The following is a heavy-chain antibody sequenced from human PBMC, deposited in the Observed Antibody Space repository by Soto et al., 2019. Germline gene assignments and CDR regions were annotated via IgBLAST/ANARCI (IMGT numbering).Heavy chain of an antibody. CDR2: ISGSGGST. CDR1: GFTFSSYA. V-gene: IGHV3-23*01. CDR3: AKDLWRVVVVPAADFGFDP. Sequence: GGSLRLSCAASGFTFSSYAMSWVRQAPGKGLEWVSAISGSGGSTYYADSVKGRFTISRDNSKNTLYLQMNSLRAEDTAVYYCAKDLWRVVVVPAADFGFDPWGQGTLVTVSS. J-gene: IGHJ5*02. D-gene: IGHD2-2*01.